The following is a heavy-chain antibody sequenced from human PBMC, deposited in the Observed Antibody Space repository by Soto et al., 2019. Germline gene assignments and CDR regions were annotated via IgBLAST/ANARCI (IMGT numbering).Heavy chain of an antibody. CDR3: ARDRMATIPGRSSGLGPCGY. CDR2: IWYDGSNK. Sequence: GGSLRLSCAASGFTFSSYGMHWVRQAPGKGLEWVAVIWYDGSNKYYADSVKGRFTISRDNSKNTLYLQMNSLRAEDTAVYYCARDRMATIPGRSSGLGPCGYWGQGTLVTVSS. V-gene: IGHV3-33*01. J-gene: IGHJ4*02. CDR1: GFTFSSYG. D-gene: IGHD5-12*01.